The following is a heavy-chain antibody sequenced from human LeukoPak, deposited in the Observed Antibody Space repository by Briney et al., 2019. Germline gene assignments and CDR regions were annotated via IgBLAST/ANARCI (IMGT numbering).Heavy chain of an antibody. V-gene: IGHV4-38-2*02. CDR1: GYSISSGYY. CDR2: IYHSGST. D-gene: IGHD5-18*01. CDR3: ATLKYSYGSIDY. Sequence: SETLSLTCTVSGYSISSGYYWGWIRQPPGKGLEWIGSIYHSGSTYYNPSLKSRVTISVDTSKNQFSLKLSSVTAADTAVYYCATLKYSYGSIDYWGQGTLVTVSS. J-gene: IGHJ4*02.